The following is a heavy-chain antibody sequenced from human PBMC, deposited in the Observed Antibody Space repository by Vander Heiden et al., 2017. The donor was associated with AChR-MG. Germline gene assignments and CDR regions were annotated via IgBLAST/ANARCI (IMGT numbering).Heavy chain of an antibody. V-gene: IGHV3-53*01. CDR1: GFTVGTNY. J-gene: IGHJ3*01. CDR3: VRGTPPRAFDS. Sequence: EVQVVESGGGLIQPGGSLRRSCAASGFTVGTNYMNWVRQPPGKGLEWVSIIYSSGSTYYADSLKGRFTVSRDNSKNTVYLQMNSLRAEDTAVYYCVRGTPPRAFDSWGQGTMVTVSS. CDR2: IYSSGST.